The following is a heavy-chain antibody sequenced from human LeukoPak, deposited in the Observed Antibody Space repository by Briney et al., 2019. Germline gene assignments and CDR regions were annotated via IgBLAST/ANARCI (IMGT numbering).Heavy chain of an antibody. CDR1: GGSISSYY. V-gene: IGHV4-4*07. CDR3: ARDENGYVWGSFRA. J-gene: IGHJ5*02. D-gene: IGHD3-16*02. Sequence: SETLSLTCTVSGGSISSYYWSWIRQPAGKGLEWIGRIYTSGSTNYNPSLKSRVTMSVDTSKNQFSLKLSSVTAANTAVYYCARDENGYVWGSFRAWGQGTLVTVSS. CDR2: IYTSGST.